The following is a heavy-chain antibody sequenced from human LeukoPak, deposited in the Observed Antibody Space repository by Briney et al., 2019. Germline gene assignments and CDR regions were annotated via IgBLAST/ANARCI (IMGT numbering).Heavy chain of an antibody. Sequence: GGSLRLSCAASGXTVSSNYMSWVRQAPGKGLEWVSVIYSGGSTDYADSVKGRFTISRDNSKNTLYLQMNSLRVEDTAVYYCARSSHYDILTGYSEEDAFDIWGQGTMVTVSS. CDR3: ARSSHYDILTGYSEEDAFDI. D-gene: IGHD3-9*01. CDR1: GXTVSSNY. CDR2: IYSGGST. J-gene: IGHJ3*02. V-gene: IGHV3-53*01.